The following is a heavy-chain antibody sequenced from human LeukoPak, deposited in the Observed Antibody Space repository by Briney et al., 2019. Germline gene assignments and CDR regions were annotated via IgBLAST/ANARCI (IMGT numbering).Heavy chain of an antibody. CDR1: GFTFRNHE. CDR2: ISTSGSTI. Sequence: GGSLRLSCAGSGFTFRNHEMNWVRLAPGKGLEWVSYISTSGSTIYYADSVKGRFTITRDNSKNTLYLQMNSLRAEDTAVYYCARAPLRYFDWLPLDYWGQGTLVTVSS. V-gene: IGHV3-48*03. J-gene: IGHJ4*02. CDR3: ARAPLRYFDWLPLDY. D-gene: IGHD3-9*01.